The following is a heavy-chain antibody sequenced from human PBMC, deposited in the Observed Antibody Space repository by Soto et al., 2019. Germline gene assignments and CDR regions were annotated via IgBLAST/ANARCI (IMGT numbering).Heavy chain of an antibody. J-gene: IGHJ3*02. CDR2: INHSGST. V-gene: IGHV4-34*01. CDR1: GGSFSGYY. D-gene: IGHD5-12*01. CDR3: AGYVYGAFDI. Sequence: QVQLQQWGAGLLKPSETLSLTCAVYGGSFSGYYWSWIRQPPGKGLEWIGEINHSGSTNYNPSLTSRVTISVDTSKNQFSLKLSSVTAADTAVYYCAGYVYGAFDIWGQGAMVTVSS.